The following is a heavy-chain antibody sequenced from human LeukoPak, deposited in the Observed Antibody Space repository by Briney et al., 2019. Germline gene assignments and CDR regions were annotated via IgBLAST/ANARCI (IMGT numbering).Heavy chain of an antibody. CDR3: ARGAHYDSSGYFGY. V-gene: IGHV1-18*04. J-gene: IGHJ4*02. CDR2: ISAYNGNT. CDR1: GYTFTGYY. Sequence: ASVKVSCKASGYTFTGYYMHWVRQAPGQGLEWMGWISAYNGNTNYAQKLQGRVTMTTDTSTSTAYMELRSLRSDDTAVYYCARGAHYDSSGYFGYWGQGTLVTVSS. D-gene: IGHD3-22*01.